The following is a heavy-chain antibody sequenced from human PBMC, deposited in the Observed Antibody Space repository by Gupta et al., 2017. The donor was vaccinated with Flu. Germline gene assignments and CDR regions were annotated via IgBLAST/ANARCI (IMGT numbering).Heavy chain of an antibody. D-gene: IGHD2-2*01. J-gene: IGHJ4*02. CDR2: IYHSGST. V-gene: IGHV4-38-2*01. CDR3: ATSPTYCSSTSCYGGHFDY. CDR1: GYSISSGYY. Sequence: QVQLQESGPGLVKPSETLSLTCAVSGYSISSGYYWGWIRQPPGKGLEWIGSIYHSGSTYYNPSLKSRVTISVDTSKNQFSLKLSSVTAADTAVYYCATSPTYCSSTSCYGGHFDYWGQGTLVTVSS.